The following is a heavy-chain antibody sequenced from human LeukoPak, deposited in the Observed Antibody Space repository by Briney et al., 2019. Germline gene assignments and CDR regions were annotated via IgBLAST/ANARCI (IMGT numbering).Heavy chain of an antibody. Sequence: SETLSLTCTVSGGSISSYYWSWIRQPPGKGLEWIGYIYYSGSTNYNPSLKSRVTISVDTSMNQFSLKLSSVTAADTAVYYCASLGSGGRSGGYIDYYGMDVWGQGTTVTVSS. D-gene: IGHD3-10*01. CDR3: ASLGSGGRSGGYIDYYGMDV. V-gene: IGHV4-59*08. CDR1: GGSISSYY. J-gene: IGHJ6*02. CDR2: IYYSGST.